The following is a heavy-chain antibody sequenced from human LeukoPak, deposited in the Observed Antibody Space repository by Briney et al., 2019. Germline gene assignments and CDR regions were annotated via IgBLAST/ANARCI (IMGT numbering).Heavy chain of an antibody. CDR2: IRFDGSNK. J-gene: IGHJ4*02. Sequence: GGSLRLSCAASGFTFSSYGMHWGRQAPGKGLEWVTFIRFDGSNKYYADSGKCRFTISRANSKSMLYLQMTSLRADDTAVSYCAKESSGQPFDYWGQGTLVTVSS. D-gene: IGHD3-22*01. CDR1: GFTFSSYG. CDR3: AKESSGQPFDY. V-gene: IGHV3-30*02.